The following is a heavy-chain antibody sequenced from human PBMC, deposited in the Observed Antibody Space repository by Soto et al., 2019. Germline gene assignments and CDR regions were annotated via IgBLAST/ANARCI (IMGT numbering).Heavy chain of an antibody. CDR1: GFTFSSYS. V-gene: IGHV3-48*02. CDR2: ISSSSSTI. CDR3: ARVHDKVWSSNFDY. J-gene: IGHJ4*02. Sequence: GGSLRLSCAASGFTFSSYSMNWVRQAPGKGLEWVSYISSSSSTIYYADSVKGRFTISRDNAKNSLYLQMNSLRDEDTAVYYCARVHDKVWSSNFDYWGQGTLVIVSS. D-gene: IGHD1-26*01.